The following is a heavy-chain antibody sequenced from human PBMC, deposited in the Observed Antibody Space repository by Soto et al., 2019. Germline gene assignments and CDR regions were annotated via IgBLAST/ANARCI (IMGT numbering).Heavy chain of an antibody. V-gene: IGHV4-30-4*01. CDR3: ARGPSADKIDF. Sequence: QVQLQESAPGLVEPSQTLSLTCTVSGGSVSSGGYFWSWIRQPPGEGLEWIGHIYNSGSTYSHPSLRGRVTISVDTSKSQCSLKLSAVTAADTAVYYCARGPSADKIDFWGQGTLVTVSS. CDR1: GGSVSSGGYF. D-gene: IGHD3-3*01. J-gene: IGHJ4*02. CDR2: IYNSGST.